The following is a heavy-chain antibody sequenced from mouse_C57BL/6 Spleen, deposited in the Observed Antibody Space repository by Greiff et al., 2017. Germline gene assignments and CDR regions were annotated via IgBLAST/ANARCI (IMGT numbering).Heavy chain of an antibody. D-gene: IGHD2-5*01. CDR3: ARYSKYYAMDY. V-gene: IGHV2-2*01. J-gene: IGHJ4*01. CDR1: GFSLTSYG. CDR2: IWSGGST. Sequence: VKLQESGPGLVQPSQSLSITCTVSGFSLTSYGVHWVRQSPGKGLEWLGVIWSGGSTDYNAAFISRLSISKDNSKSQVFFKMNSLQADDTAIYYCARYSKYYAMDYWGQGTSVTVSS.